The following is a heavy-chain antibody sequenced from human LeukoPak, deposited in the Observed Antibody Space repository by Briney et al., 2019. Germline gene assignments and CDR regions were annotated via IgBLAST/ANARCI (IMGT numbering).Heavy chain of an antibody. CDR2: IYHSGST. CDR1: GGSFSGYY. J-gene: IGHJ5*01. CDR3: ARSPFRGLPFDS. D-gene: IGHD5-24*01. V-gene: IGHV4-34*01. Sequence: PSETLSLTCAVYGGSFSGYYWSWIRQPPGKGLEWIGEIYHSGSTNYNPSLKSRVTISVDTSKNQFSLKLSSVTAADTAVYYCARSPFRGLPFDSWGQGTLVTVSS.